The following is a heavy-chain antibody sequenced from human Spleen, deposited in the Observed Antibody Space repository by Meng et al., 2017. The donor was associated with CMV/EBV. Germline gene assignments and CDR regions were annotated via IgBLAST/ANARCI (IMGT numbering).Heavy chain of an antibody. CDR3: ASLSLGYCSSTSCYYCGMDV. J-gene: IGHJ6*02. Sequence: GSLRLSCTVSGGSISSSSYYWGWIRQPPGKGLEWIGSIYYSGSTYYNPSLKSRVTISVDTSKNQFSLKLSSVTAADTAVYYCASLSLGYCSSTSCYYCGMDVWGQGTTVTVSS. V-gene: IGHV4-39*01. CDR2: IYYSGST. D-gene: IGHD2-2*01. CDR1: GGSISSSSYY.